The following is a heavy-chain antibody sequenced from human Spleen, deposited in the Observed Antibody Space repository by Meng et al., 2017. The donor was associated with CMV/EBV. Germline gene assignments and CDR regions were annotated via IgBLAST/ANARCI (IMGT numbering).Heavy chain of an antibody. D-gene: IGHD6-13*01. CDR3: ARGQIAAGFDP. CDR1: GGSIRSGDYY. Sequence: QVPVQEPGPGLVKPSQTRAQPCASSGGSIRSGDYYWSWIRQPPGKGLEWIGYIYYSGSTYYNPSLKSRVTISVDTSKNQFSLKLSSVTAADTAVYYCARGQIAAGFDPWGQGTLVTVSS. CDR2: IYYSGST. V-gene: IGHV4-30-4*08. J-gene: IGHJ5*02.